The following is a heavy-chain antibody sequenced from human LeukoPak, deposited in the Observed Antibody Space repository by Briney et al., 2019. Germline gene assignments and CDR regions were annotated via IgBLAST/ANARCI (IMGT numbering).Heavy chain of an antibody. V-gene: IGHV3-23*01. CDR1: GFSFSNYA. D-gene: IGHD2-2*01. Sequence: GSLRLSCAASGFSFSNYAMSWVRQAPGKGLEWVSAISGSGGNTYYADSVKGRFTISRDNPKNTLFLQMNSLRAEDTAVYYCASGDIVVVPAAPGGYWGQGTLVTVSS. CDR2: ISGSGGNT. J-gene: IGHJ4*02. CDR3: ASGDIVVVPAAPGGY.